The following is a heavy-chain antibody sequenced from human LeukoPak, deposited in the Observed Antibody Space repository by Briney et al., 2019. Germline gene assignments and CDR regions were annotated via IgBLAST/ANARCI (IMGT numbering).Heavy chain of an antibody. CDR2: IIPILGIA. J-gene: IGHJ4*02. Sequence: SVKVSCKASGGTFSSYAISWVRQAPGQGLECMGRIIPILGIANYAQKFQGRVTTTADKPTSTAYMELSSLRSEDTAVYYCARDGTGYSYGYFDYWGQGTLVTVSS. D-gene: IGHD5-18*01. CDR1: GGTFSSYA. CDR3: ARDGTGYSYGYFDY. V-gene: IGHV1-69*04.